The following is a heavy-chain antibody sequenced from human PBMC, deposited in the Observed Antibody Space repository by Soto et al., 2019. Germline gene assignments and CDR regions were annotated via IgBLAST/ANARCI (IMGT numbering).Heavy chain of an antibody. Sequence: PWGCMRLSCAACVFSVSTMDVNWVRPAPGKGLEWVSIIHSDGTTYYAESVRGRFTISRDNSKNTLYLQMNSLRAEDTAVYYCAKPHLSGDYDRSGYYFDYWGQGTLVTVSS. V-gene: IGHV3-66*04. CDR1: VFSVSTMD. CDR2: IHSDGTT. D-gene: IGHD3-22*01. CDR3: AKPHLSGDYDRSGYYFDY. J-gene: IGHJ4*02.